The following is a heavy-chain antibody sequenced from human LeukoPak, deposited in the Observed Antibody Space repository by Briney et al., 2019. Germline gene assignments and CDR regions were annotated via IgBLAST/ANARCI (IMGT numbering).Heavy chain of an antibody. Sequence: SETLSLTCTVSGGSISTSRYYWGWIRQPPGKGLEWIGSMHYSGSTYYNPSLKSRVTMSVDTSKNQFSLNLNSVTAADTAVYFCARGSYSYGNAFDYWGQGTLVTVSS. CDR3: ARGSYSYGNAFDY. V-gene: IGHV4-39*07. J-gene: IGHJ4*02. CDR2: MHYSGST. CDR1: GGSISTSRYY. D-gene: IGHD5-18*01.